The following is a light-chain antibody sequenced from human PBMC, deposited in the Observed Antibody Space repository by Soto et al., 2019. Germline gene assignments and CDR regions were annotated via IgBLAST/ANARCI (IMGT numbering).Light chain of an antibody. CDR3: HQYNSYPFT. CDR2: DAS. Sequence: DIQMTQSPSTLSGSAGDSVSLTCRASQSVSTWLAWYQQKPGRAPKLLIYDASTLQSGVPSRFSAFGSGTEFTLTVSSLQPDDFAAYYCHQYNSYPFTFGPGTKVDV. J-gene: IGKJ3*01. V-gene: IGKV1-5*01. CDR1: QSVSTW.